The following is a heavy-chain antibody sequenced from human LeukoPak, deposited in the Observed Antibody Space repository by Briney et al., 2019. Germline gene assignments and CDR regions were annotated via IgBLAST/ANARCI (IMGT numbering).Heavy chain of an antibody. CDR1: GGTFSSYA. Sequence: SVKVSCKASGGTFSSYAISWVRQAPGQGLEWMGGIIPIFGTANYAQKFQGGVTITADESTSTAYMELSSLRSEDTAVYYCARVGSYDYVWGSLDYWGQGTLVTVSS. CDR3: ARVGSYDYVWGSLDY. V-gene: IGHV1-69*13. CDR2: IIPIFGTA. J-gene: IGHJ4*02. D-gene: IGHD3-16*01.